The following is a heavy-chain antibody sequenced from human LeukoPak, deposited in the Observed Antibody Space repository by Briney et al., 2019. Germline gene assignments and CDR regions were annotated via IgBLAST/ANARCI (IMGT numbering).Heavy chain of an antibody. D-gene: IGHD4-23*01. CDR1: GFTVSSNY. CDR2: IYSGGST. J-gene: IGHJ4*02. Sequence: PGGSLRLSCAASGFTVSSNYMSWVRQAPEKGLEWVSVIYSGGSTYYADSVKGRFTISRDNSKNTLYLQMNSLRAEDTAMYYCARGRHGGYFDYWGQGTLVTISS. CDR3: ARGRHGGYFDY. V-gene: IGHV3-66*01.